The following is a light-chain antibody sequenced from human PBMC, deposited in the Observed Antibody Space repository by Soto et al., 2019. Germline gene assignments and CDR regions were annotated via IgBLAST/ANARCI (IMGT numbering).Light chain of an antibody. J-gene: IGKJ1*01. CDR2: GAS. CDR3: QQYSSSPET. V-gene: IGKV3-20*01. Sequence: EVVLTQSPGTLSLSPGERATLSCRASQSVSNNYLAWYQQKPGQAPRLLIYGASTRANGIPARFSGTGSGTEFTLTISSLQSEDFAVYYCQQYSSSPETFGQGTKVDIK. CDR1: QSVSNNY.